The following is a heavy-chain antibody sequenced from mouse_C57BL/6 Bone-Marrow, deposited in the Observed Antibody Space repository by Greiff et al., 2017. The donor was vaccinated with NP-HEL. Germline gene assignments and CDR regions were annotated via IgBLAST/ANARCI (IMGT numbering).Heavy chain of an antibody. D-gene: IGHD2-4*01. CDR2: IDPSDSYT. CDR1: GYTFTSYW. Sequence: QVLLKQPGAELVMPGASVKLSCKASGYTFTSYWMHWVKQRPGQGLEWIGEIDPSDSYTNYNQKFKGKSTLTVDKSSSTAYMQLSSLTSEDSAVYYCARSVDQFYYDYVFDYWGQGTTLTVSS. CDR3: ARSVDQFYYDYVFDY. V-gene: IGHV1-69*01. J-gene: IGHJ2*01.